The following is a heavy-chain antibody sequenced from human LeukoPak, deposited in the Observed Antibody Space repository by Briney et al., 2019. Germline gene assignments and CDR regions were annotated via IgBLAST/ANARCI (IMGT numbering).Heavy chain of an antibody. V-gene: IGHV4-59*12. J-gene: IGHJ4*02. CDR3: ARARSGKWGFDY. CDR1: GGSISSYY. D-gene: IGHD1-26*01. Sequence: SETLSLTCTVSGGSISSYYWSWIRQPPGKGLEWIGYIYYSGSTYYNPSLRSRVTISVDTSKNQFSLKLSSVTAADTAVYYCARARSGKWGFDYWGQGTLVTVSS. CDR2: IYYSGST.